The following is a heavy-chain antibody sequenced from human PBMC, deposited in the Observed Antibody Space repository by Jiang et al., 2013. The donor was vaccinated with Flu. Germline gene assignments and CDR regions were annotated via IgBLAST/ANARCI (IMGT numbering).Heavy chain of an antibody. J-gene: IGHJ4*02. D-gene: IGHD2-15*01. V-gene: IGHV4-59*08. CDR2: IYYTGGP. Sequence: GLVKPSETLSLTCTVSGGFISGYYWSWIRQPPGKGLEWIGYIYYTGGPNYNPSLKSRVTVSVDTSKNQFSLKLSSVTAADTAVYYCARLGCSGGSCYDHYWGQGILVTVSS. CDR1: GGFISGYY. CDR3: ARLGCSGGSCYDHY.